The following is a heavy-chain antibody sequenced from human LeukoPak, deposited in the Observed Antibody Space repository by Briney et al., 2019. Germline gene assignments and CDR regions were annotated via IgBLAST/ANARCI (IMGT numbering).Heavy chain of an antibody. V-gene: IGHV3-23*01. D-gene: IGHD6-19*01. Sequence: QAGGSLRLSCAASGFTFSSYAMNWVRQAPGKGLEWVSTISGDGGDTHYADSVRGRFTISRANSKNTLFMQMNSLRAEATAVYYCGKSSSRDWDYFEYWGQGTLVTASS. CDR1: GFTFSSYA. J-gene: IGHJ4*02. CDR2: ISGDGGDT. CDR3: GKSSSRDWDYFEY.